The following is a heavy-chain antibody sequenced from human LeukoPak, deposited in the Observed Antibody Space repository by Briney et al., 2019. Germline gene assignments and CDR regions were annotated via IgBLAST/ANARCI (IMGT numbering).Heavy chain of an antibody. V-gene: IGHV1-2*02. CDR3: ARDRYCSSTSCYYWFDP. J-gene: IGHJ5*02. CDR2: INPNSGGT. CDR1: GYTFTGYY. D-gene: IGHD2-2*01. Sequence: ASVKVSCKASGYTFTGYYMHWVRQAPGQGLEWMGWINPNSGGTNYAQKFQGRVTMTRDTSISTAYTELSRLRSDDTAVYYCARDRYCSSTSCYYWFDPWGQGTLVTVSS.